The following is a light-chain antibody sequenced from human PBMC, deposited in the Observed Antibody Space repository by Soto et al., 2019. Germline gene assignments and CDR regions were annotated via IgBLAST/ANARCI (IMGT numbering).Light chain of an antibody. V-gene: IGKV1-5*01. Sequence: DIQMTQSPSTLSASVGDRVTITCRASQSISSWLAWYQQQPGKAPKLLIYEASSFESGVPSRFSGRESGTEYTLAISSLPRDDFATYYCQQYNSSPTFGQGTKVEIK. J-gene: IGKJ1*01. CDR1: QSISSW. CDR2: EAS. CDR3: QQYNSSPT.